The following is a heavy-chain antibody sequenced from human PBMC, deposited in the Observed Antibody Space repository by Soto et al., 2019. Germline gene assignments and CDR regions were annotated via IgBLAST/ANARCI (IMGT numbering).Heavy chain of an antibody. CDR1: GFTFSSYG. CDR2: IWYDGSNK. D-gene: IGHD6-19*01. CDR3: ARGALSQAVASHYNWFDP. Sequence: QVQLVESGGGVVQPGRSLRLSCAASGFTFSSYGMHWVRQAPGKGLEWVAVIWYDGSNKYYADSVKGRFTISRDNSKNTLYLQMNSLRAEDTAVYYCARGALSQAVASHYNWFDPWGQGTLVTVSS. V-gene: IGHV3-33*01. J-gene: IGHJ5*02.